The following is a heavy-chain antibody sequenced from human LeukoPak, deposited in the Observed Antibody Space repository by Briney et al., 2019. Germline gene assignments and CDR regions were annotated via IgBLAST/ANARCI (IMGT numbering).Heavy chain of an antibody. Sequence: PGGSLRLSCAASGFTFSSYEMNWVRQAPGKGLEWVSYISSSGSTIYYADSVKGRFTISRDNAKNPLYLQMNSLRAEDTAVYYCAVQHVAFDYWGQGTLVTVSS. V-gene: IGHV3-48*03. CDR2: ISSSGSTI. CDR1: GFTFSSYE. CDR3: AVQHVAFDY. D-gene: IGHD1-1*01. J-gene: IGHJ4*02.